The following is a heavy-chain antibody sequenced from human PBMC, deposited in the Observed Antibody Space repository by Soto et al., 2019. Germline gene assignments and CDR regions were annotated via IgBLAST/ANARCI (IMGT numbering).Heavy chain of an antibody. CDR3: ARGQVVAAQH. J-gene: IGHJ4*02. CDR2: IYHSGST. V-gene: IGHV4-30-2*01. CDR1: GGSISSGGYS. D-gene: IGHD2-15*01. Sequence: QLQLQESGSGLVKPSQTLSLTCAVSGGSISSGGYSWSWIRQPPGKGLEWIGYIYHSGSTYYNPSLKSRVTLSGARSRNQFSLKLSSVTAADTAVYYCARGQVVAAQHWGQGTLVTVSS.